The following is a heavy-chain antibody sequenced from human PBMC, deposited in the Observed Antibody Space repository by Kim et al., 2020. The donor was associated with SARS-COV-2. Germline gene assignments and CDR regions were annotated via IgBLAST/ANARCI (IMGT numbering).Heavy chain of an antibody. Sequence: SETLSLTCTVSGGAISSGGYYWSWIRQHPGEGLEWIGYIYYTGRGHYNPSLGGRVTISMDTSKNQFSLMLTSVTAADTAVYYCARDQPSDAWFYPWGQGTLVTVSS. D-gene: IGHD2-21*01. CDR1: GGAISSGGYY. CDR3: ARDQPSDAWFYP. J-gene: IGHJ5*02. CDR2: IYYTGRG. V-gene: IGHV4-31*03.